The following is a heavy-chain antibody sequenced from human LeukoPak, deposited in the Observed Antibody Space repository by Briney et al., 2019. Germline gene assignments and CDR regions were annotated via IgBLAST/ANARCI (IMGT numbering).Heavy chain of an antibody. V-gene: IGHV3-23*01. CDR2: ISGSGGTT. CDR3: AKGIDILTAYLDY. D-gene: IGHD3-9*01. J-gene: IGHJ4*02. CDR1: GFIFDDYG. Sequence: GGSLRLSCAASGFIFDDYGMSWVRQAPGKGLEWVSAISGSGGTTYYADSVKGRFTISRDNSKNTLYLQMNSLRAEDTAVYYCAKGIDILTAYLDYWGQGTLVTVSS.